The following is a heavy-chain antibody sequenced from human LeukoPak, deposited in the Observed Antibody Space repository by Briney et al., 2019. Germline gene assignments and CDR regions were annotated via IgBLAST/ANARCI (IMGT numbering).Heavy chain of an antibody. CDR2: IIPIFGTA. CDR1: GYTFTSYY. J-gene: IGHJ4*02. V-gene: IGHV1-69*06. CDR3: ARDFSPQSPEIK. Sequence: SVKVSCKASGYTFTSYYMHWVRQAPGQGLEWMGGIIPIFGTANYAQKFQGRVTITADKSTSTAYMELSSLRSEDTAVYYCARDFSPQSPEIKWGQGTLVTVSS.